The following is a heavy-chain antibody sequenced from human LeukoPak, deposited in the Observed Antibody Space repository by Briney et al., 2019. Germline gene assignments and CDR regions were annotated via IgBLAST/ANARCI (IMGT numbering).Heavy chain of an antibody. J-gene: IGHJ6*03. CDR1: GFTFSSYN. CDR3: ARVISDYYYMDV. CDR2: ISSSDSYI. D-gene: IGHD2/OR15-2a*01. Sequence: PGGSLRLSCAASGFTFSSYNMNWVRQAPGKGLEWVSSISSSDSYIYYADSVKGRFTISRDNAKNSLFLQMNSLRAEDTAVYYCARVISDYYYMDVWGKGTTVTVSS. V-gene: IGHV3-21*01.